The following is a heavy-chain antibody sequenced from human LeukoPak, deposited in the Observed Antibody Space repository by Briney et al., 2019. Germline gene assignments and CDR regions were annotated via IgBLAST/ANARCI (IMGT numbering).Heavy chain of an antibody. D-gene: IGHD1-26*01. CDR2: INHSGST. J-gene: IGHJ4*02. V-gene: IGHV4-34*01. CDR1: GGSFSGYY. CDR3: ARVRSYRRGGFDY. Sequence: PSETLSLTCAVYGGSFSGYYWSWIRQPPGKGLEWIGEINHSGSTNYNPSLKSRVTISVDTSKNQFSLKLSSVTAADTAVYYCARVRSYRRGGFDYWGQGTLVTVSS.